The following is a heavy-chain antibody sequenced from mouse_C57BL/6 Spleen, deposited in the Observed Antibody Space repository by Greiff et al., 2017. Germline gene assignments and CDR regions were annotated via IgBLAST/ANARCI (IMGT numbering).Heavy chain of an antibody. V-gene: IGHV1-82*01. D-gene: IGHD3-2*02. CDR3: ARVGDSSGDTWFAY. Sequence: QVQLKESGPELVKPGASVKISCKASGYAFSSSWMNWVKQRPGKGLEWIGRIYPGDGDTNYNGKFKGKATLTADKSSSTAYMLLSSLTSEDSAVYYCARVGDSSGDTWFAYWGQGTLVTVSA. CDR1: GYAFSSSW. J-gene: IGHJ3*01. CDR2: IYPGDGDT.